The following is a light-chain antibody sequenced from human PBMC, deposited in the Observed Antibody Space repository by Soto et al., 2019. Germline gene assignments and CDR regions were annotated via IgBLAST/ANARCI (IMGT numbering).Light chain of an antibody. CDR2: YKSDSDK. CDR1: SGINVGTNR. CDR3: MIWHSSAYV. J-gene: IGLJ1*01. V-gene: IGLV5-45*01. Sequence: QLVLTQPASLSASPGASASLTCTLRSGINVGTNRIYWYQQKPGSPPHYLLRYKSDSDKQQGSGVPSRFSGSKDASANAGILLISGLQSDDEADYYCMIWHSSAYVFGTGTKVTVL.